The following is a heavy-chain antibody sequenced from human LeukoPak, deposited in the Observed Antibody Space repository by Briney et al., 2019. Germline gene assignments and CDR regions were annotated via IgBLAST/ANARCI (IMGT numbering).Heavy chain of an antibody. Sequence: PSETLSLTCSVSGGSVSSGNYYWSWIRQPPGKGLEWIGYIYYSGSTNYNPSLKSRVTISVDKSKNQFSLKLSSVTAADTAVYYCARGPGNSSGWYWGYWGQGTLVTVSS. J-gene: IGHJ4*02. V-gene: IGHV4-61*01. CDR3: ARGPGNSSGWYWGY. CDR1: GGSVSSGNYY. D-gene: IGHD6-19*01. CDR2: IYYSGST.